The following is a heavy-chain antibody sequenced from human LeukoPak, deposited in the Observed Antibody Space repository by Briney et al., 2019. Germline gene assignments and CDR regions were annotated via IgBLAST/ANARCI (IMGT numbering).Heavy chain of an antibody. J-gene: IGHJ4*02. D-gene: IGHD6-19*01. CDR2: IYTDGST. Sequence: GGSLRLSCAASGFTVSNNYVSWVRQPPGKGLEWVSVIYTDGSTYYADSVKGRFTISRDNSKNTVYLQMNSLRAEDTAVYYCARTPGIAVAGTGYFDYWGQGTLVTVSS. V-gene: IGHV3-53*01. CDR1: GFTVSNNY. CDR3: ARTPGIAVAGTGYFDY.